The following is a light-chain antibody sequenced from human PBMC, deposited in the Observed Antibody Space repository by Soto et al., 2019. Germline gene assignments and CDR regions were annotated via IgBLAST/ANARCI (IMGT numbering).Light chain of an antibody. CDR2: EVS. V-gene: IGLV2-14*01. CDR1: SRDVGTYNY. CDR3: STYSGSSTLYV. Sequence: QSVLTQPASVSGSPGQSITISCTGTSRDVGTYNYVSWYQQHPGKAPKVMIYEVSYRPSGVSNRFSGSKSGNPASLTISGLQAEDEDEYYCSTYSGSSTLYVFGNGTKVTVL. J-gene: IGLJ1*01.